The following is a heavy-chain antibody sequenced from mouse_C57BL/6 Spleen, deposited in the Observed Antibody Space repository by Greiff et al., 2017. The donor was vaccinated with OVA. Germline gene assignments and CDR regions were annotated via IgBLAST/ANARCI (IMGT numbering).Heavy chain of an antibody. CDR1: GFTFSDYG. V-gene: IGHV5-17*01. CDR3: ASRDLLYY. J-gene: IGHJ2*01. D-gene: IGHD2-10*01. Sequence: EVKLEESGGGLVKPGGSLKLSCAASGFTFSDYGMHWVRQAPEKGLEWVAYISSGSSTIYYADTVKGRFTISRDNAKNTLFLQMTSLRSEDTAMYYCASRDLLYYWGQGTTLTVSS. CDR2: ISSGSSTI.